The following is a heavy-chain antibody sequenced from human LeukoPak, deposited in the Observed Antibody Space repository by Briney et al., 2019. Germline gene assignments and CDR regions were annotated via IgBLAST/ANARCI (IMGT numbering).Heavy chain of an antibody. V-gene: IGHV3-48*04. CDR3: ASHSDYYYGMDV. CDR1: GFTFSSYS. CDR2: ISSSGSTI. D-gene: IGHD3-10*01. Sequence: PGGSLRLSCAASGFTFSSYSMNWVRQAPGKGLEWVSYISSSGSTIYYADSVKGRFTISRDNAKNSLYLQMNSLRAEDTAVYYCASHSDYYYGMDVWGQGTTVTVSS. J-gene: IGHJ6*02.